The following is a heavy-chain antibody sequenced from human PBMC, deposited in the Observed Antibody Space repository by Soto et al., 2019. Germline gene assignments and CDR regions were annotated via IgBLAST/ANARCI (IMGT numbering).Heavy chain of an antibody. CDR1: GYTFSSYG. CDR2: ISGYNGNT. J-gene: IGHJ5*02. Sequence: VQLVQSGAEVKKPGASVKVSCKASGYTFSSYGISWVRQAPGQGLEWMGWISGYNGNTNYAQTVQGRVTMTTDPSTTTGYMELRSLRSDDTAVYYCARKSSSSSWFDPWGQGTLVTVSS. D-gene: IGHD6-6*01. CDR3: ARKSSSSSWFDP. V-gene: IGHV1-18*01.